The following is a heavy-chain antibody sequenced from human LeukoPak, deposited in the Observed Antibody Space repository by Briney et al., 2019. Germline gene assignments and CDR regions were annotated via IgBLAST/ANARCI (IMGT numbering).Heavy chain of an antibody. D-gene: IGHD6-19*01. J-gene: IGHJ4*02. V-gene: IGHV3-33*01. CDR1: GFTFSGYG. Sequence: PGGSLRLSCAASGFTFSGYGILWVRQAPGKGLEGVAFLSCDGSNMFYADSVKVRFPISRRNYENTLHLQMNSLKDEDTAVYYCARGLYKNGWYYFDYWGQGTLVTVSS. CDR2: LSCDGSNM. CDR3: ARGLYKNGWYYFDY.